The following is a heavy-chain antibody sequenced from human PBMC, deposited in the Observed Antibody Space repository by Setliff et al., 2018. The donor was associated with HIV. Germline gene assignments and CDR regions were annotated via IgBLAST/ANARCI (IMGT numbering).Heavy chain of an antibody. D-gene: IGHD7-27*01. CDR1: GLPFGNYY. CDR2: IRGSGGST. Sequence: PSETLSLTCGLNGLPFGNYYWNWIRQSPGKWLEWVSGIRGSGGSTYYADSVKGRFTISRDNSKNTLYLQMNNLRAEDTAMYYCILLGMHGAFDIWGQGTMVTVSS. J-gene: IGHJ3*02. CDR3: ILLGMHGAFDI. V-gene: IGHV3-23*01.